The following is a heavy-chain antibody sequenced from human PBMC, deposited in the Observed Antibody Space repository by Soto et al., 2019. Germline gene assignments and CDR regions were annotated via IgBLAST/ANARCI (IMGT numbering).Heavy chain of an antibody. CDR2: IWYDGSNK. CDR1: GFTFSSYG. V-gene: IGHV3-33*01. D-gene: IGHD6-6*01. J-gene: IGHJ4*02. Sequence: QVQLVESGGGVVQPGRSLRLSCAASGFTFSSYGMHWVRQAPGMGLEWVAVIWYDGSNKYYADSVKGRFTISRDNSKNTLYLQMNSLRAEDTAVYYCARKFSSAVDYWGQGTLVTVSS. CDR3: ARKFSSAVDY.